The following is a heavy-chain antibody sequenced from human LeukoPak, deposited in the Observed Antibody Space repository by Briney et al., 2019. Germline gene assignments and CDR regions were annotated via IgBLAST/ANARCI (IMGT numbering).Heavy chain of an antibody. CDR1: GLTGSHNY. CDR2: IHTSGDT. Sequence: HSGGSLRLSCAASGLTGSHNYVSWVRQAPGKGLEWVSAIHTSGDTCYADSVEGRFTISRDTSKNTLYLQINSLRVEDTAVYYCIVFGDSNHWGQGTLVTVSS. D-gene: IGHD4-17*01. V-gene: IGHV3-53*01. J-gene: IGHJ5*02. CDR3: IVFGDSNH.